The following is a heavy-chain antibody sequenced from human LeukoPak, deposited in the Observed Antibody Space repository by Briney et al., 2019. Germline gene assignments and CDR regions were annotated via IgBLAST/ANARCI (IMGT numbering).Heavy chain of an antibody. CDR3: AKDQINYYYYGMDV. J-gene: IGHJ6*02. CDR1: GFTFSSYA. Sequence: GGSLRLSCAASGFTFSSYAMSWVRQAPGKGLEWVSAISGSGGSTYYADSVKGRLTISRDNSKNTLYLQMNSLRAEDTAVYYCAKDQINYYYYGMDVWGQGTTVTVSS. CDR2: ISGSGGST. V-gene: IGHV3-23*01.